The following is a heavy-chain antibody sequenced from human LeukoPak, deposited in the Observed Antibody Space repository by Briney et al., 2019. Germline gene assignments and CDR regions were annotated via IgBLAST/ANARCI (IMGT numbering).Heavy chain of an antibody. D-gene: IGHD2-2*02. CDR1: GFTFSSYS. CDR3: ARGPIPDY. Sequence: GGSLRLSCAASGFTFSSYSMNWVRQAPGKGLEWVSSINSDSSHIYYADSVKGRFTISRDNAKNSLYLQMNSLRAEDTAVYYCARGPIPDYWGQGTLVTVSS. CDR2: INSDSSHI. V-gene: IGHV3-21*01. J-gene: IGHJ4*02.